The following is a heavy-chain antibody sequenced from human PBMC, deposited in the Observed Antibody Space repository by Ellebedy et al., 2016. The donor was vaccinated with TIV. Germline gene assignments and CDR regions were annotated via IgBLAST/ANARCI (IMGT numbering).Heavy chain of an antibody. CDR2: AYYRSTWIY. CDR3: ARDLSWCYSCADV. Sequence: SQTLSLTCVISGDSVSCNSAAWNWIRQSPSRGLEWLGRAYYRSTWIYDYAVSVKGRIPINPDTSNNQLSLHLNSVTPEDTAVYYCARDLSWCYSCADVWGQGTTVTVSS. CDR1: GDSVSCNSAA. D-gene: IGHD4/OR15-4a*01. V-gene: IGHV6-1*01. J-gene: IGHJ6*02.